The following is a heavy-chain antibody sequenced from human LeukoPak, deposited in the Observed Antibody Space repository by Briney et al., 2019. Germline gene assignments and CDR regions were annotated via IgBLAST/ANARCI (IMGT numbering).Heavy chain of an antibody. V-gene: IGHV3-48*04. CDR2: ISSSSSTI. J-gene: IGHJ4*02. D-gene: IGHD6-19*01. CDR1: GFTFSSYS. Sequence: GGSLRLSCAASGFTFSSYSMNWVRQAPGKGLEWVSYISSSSSTIYYADSVKGRFTISRDNARNSLYLQMNSLRAEDTAVYYCARDSGGWPGNFDYWGQGTLVTVSS. CDR3: ARDSGGWPGNFDY.